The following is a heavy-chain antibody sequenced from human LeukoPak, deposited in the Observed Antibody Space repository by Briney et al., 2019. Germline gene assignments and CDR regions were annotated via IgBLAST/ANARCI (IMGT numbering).Heavy chain of an antibody. CDR1: GYTFTSYG. V-gene: IGHV1-18*01. J-gene: IGHJ4*02. Sequence: ASVKVSCKASGYTFTSYGISWVRQAPGQGLEWMGWISAYNGNTNYAQKLQGRVTMTTDTSTSTAYMELRSLRSDDTTVYYCARDGDSSGYYSLDYWGQGTLVTVSS. D-gene: IGHD3-22*01. CDR2: ISAYNGNT. CDR3: ARDGDSSGYYSLDY.